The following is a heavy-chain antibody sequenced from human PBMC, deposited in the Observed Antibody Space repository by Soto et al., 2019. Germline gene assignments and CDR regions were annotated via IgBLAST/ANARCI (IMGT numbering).Heavy chain of an antibody. D-gene: IGHD2-15*01. CDR1: GFTFSSYW. CDR3: ASKGYCSGGSCYGFSFFDY. V-gene: IGHV3-7*01. J-gene: IGHJ4*02. CDR2: IKQDGSEK. Sequence: GGSLRLSCAASGFTFSSYWMSWVRQAPGKGLEWVANIKQDGSEKYYVDSVKGRFTISRDNAKNSLYLQMNSLRAEDTAVYYCASKGYCSGGSCYGFSFFDYWGQGTLVTVSS.